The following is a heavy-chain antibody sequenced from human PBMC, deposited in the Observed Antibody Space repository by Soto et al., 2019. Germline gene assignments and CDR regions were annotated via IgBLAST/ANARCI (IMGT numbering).Heavy chain of an antibody. J-gene: IGHJ5*01. V-gene: IGHV3-23*01. CDR1: GITFRNNG. D-gene: IGHD5-12*01. CDR3: VRLSGYEWDNWFHS. CDR2: ISGSASAT. Sequence: EVQLLESGGGLAQPGGSLRLSCADSGITFRNNGMSWVRQAPGKGLEWVSTISGSASATYYADSVKGRFTVSRDNFKNILYLQMNSLRVEDTAIYYCVRLSGYEWDNWFHSWGQGTQVLVSS.